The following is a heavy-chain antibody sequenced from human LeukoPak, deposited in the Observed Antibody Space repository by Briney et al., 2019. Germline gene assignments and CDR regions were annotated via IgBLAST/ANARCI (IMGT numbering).Heavy chain of an antibody. CDR1: GLMVSDHY. V-gene: IGHV3-11*01. CDR2: ISGGGDVI. J-gene: IGHJ4*02. CDR3: TDDPRLLAL. Sequence: GGSLRLSCAVSGLMVSDHYMTWLRQALGKGLGLVSYISGGGDVINYIDAVECPFTISRDNTKKSVQLQVNRLRTQHTTVYYCTDDPRLLALWGQGTLVTVSS.